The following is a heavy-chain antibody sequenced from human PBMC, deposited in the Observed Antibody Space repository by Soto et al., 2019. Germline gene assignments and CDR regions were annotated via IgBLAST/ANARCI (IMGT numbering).Heavy chain of an antibody. Sequence: SLRLSCAVXXFTFSDYGMHXVRQAPGKGLEWVAVMSYAGTYKYYADSVKGRFTISRDLSGNTLFXQMNSLRLEDTAVYFCAKEMYPRTVLDSSSPWGDYWGQGTLVTVSS. CDR2: MSYAGTYK. J-gene: IGHJ4*02. V-gene: IGHV3-30*18. CDR1: XFTFSDYG. D-gene: IGHD6-6*01. CDR3: AKEMYPRTVLDSSSPWGDY.